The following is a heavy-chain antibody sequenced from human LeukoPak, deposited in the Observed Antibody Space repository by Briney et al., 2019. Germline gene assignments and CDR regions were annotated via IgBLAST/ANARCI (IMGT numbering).Heavy chain of an antibody. D-gene: IGHD3-22*01. J-gene: IGHJ5*02. CDR1: GYPFSAYY. Sequence: ASVKVSCKASGYPFSAYYMHWVRQAPGQGLEWMGWINPNTGGTNYAQKFQGRVTVTRATSINTAYMELSRLRSDDTAVYYCARGDYDSSGGFDPWGQGTLVTVSS. CDR2: INPNTGGT. V-gene: IGHV1-2*02. CDR3: ARGDYDSSGGFDP.